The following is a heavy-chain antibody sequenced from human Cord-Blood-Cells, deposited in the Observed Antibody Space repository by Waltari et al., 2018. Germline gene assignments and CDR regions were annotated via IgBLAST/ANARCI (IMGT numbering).Heavy chain of an antibody. CDR1: GYPFTSYY. CDR2: INPRCGST. J-gene: IGHJ3*02. CDR3: ARAIASIAARPYAFDI. V-gene: IGHV1-46*01. D-gene: IGHD6-6*01. Sequence: QVQLVQSGAGVKKPGASVKVSCKDSGYPFTSYYLPWVRQAPGKGLEWMGIINPRCGSTSYAQKFQGRVTMTRDTSTSTVYMELSSLRSEDTAVYYCARAIASIAARPYAFDIWGQGTMVTVSS.